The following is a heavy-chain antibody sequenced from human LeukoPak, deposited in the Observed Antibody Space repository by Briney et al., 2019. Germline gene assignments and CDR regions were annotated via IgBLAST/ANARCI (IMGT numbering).Heavy chain of an antibody. V-gene: IGHV4-39*02. CDR1: GGSISSSGYY. CDR2: FYYSGST. CDR3: ARPSSGYYSPFDY. D-gene: IGHD3-22*01. J-gene: IGHJ4*02. Sequence: SETLSLTCTVSGGSISSSGYYWGWIRQPPGKGLGWIGSFYYSGSTYYNPSLKSRVTISVDTSNNRFSLKLSSVTAADTAVYYCARPSSGYYSPFDYWGQGTLVTVSS.